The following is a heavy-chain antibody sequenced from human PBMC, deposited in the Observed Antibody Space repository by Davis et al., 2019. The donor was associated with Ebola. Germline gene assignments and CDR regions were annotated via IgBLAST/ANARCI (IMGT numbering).Heavy chain of an antibody. J-gene: IGHJ6*03. Sequence: AASVKVSCKASGYTFSSYAITWVRQAPGQGLEWMGWISAYNGNTNYAQKFQDRVTMTTDTSTSTAYLDLRSLRSDDTAVYYCARDLGMINYYYMDVWGKGTTVTVSS. CDR2: ISAYNGNT. V-gene: IGHV1-18*01. CDR3: ARDLGMINYYYMDV. D-gene: IGHD3-16*01. CDR1: GYTFSSYA.